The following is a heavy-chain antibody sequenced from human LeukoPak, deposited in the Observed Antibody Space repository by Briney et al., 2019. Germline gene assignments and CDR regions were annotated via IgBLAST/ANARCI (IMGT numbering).Heavy chain of an antibody. CDR1: GFTFNSYA. D-gene: IGHD5-24*01. CDR2: ISDGGGST. CDR3: AKDLDGYGGLRGDAFDI. Sequence: AGGSLRLSCAASGFTFNSYALSWVRQAPGKGLEWVSAISDGGGSTYYADSVKGRFTISRDKSKNTVYLQMNSLTVEDTTVYYCAKDLDGYGGLRGDAFDIWGQGTMVIVSS. J-gene: IGHJ3*02. V-gene: IGHV3-23*01.